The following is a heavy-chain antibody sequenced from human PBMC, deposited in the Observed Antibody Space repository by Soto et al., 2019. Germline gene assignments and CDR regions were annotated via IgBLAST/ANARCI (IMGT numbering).Heavy chain of an antibody. V-gene: IGHV3-23*01. CDR2: VSGGGGST. CDR3: AKIAYYDILTGSRKYNWFDP. CDR1: GFTFSSYA. D-gene: IGHD3-9*01. Sequence: TGGSLRLSCAASGFTFSSYAMSWVRQAPGKGLEWVSAVSGGGGSTYYADSVKGRFTISRDNSKNTLYLQMNSLRAEDTAVYYCAKIAYYDILTGSRKYNWFDPWGQGTLVTVSS. J-gene: IGHJ5*02.